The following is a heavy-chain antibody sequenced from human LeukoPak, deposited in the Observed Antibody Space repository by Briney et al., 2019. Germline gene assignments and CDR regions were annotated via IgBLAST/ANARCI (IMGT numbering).Heavy chain of an antibody. Sequence: PGGSLRLSCATSGFSFSSYGMHWVRQAPGKGLEWVAVIWYDGSNKYYADSVKGRFTISRDNSKNTLYLQVDGLRAENTAVYYCARDVAHGARGYFDYWGQGTLVTVSS. J-gene: IGHJ4*02. CDR1: GFSFSSYG. D-gene: IGHD4-17*01. CDR2: IWYDGSNK. V-gene: IGHV3-33*01. CDR3: ARDVAHGARGYFDY.